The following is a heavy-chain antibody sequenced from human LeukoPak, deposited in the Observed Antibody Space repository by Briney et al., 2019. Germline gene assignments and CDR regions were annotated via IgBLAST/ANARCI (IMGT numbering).Heavy chain of an antibody. V-gene: IGHV6-1*01. J-gene: IGHJ6*02. CDR3: AREGIAAATYYYYGMDV. D-gene: IGHD6-13*01. CDR2: TYYRSKWYN. CDR1: GDSVSSNSAA. Sequence: SQTLSLTCATSGDSVSSNSAAWNWIRQSPSRGLEWLGRTYYRSKWYNDYAVSVKSRITINPDTSKNQFSLQLNSATPEDTAVYYCAREGIAAATYYYYGMDVWGQGTTVTVSS.